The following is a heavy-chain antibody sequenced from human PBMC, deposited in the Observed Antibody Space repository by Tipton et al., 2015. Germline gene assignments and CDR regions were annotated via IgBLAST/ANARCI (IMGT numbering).Heavy chain of an antibody. Sequence: GSLRLSCAASGFTFSSYSMNWVRQAPGKGLEWVSYISSSSITRHYADSVKGRFTISRDNAKNSLYPQMNSLRDEDTAVYYCARVCGGSCDDAFDIWGQGTMVTVSS. CDR3: ARVCGGSCDDAFDI. CDR1: GFTFSSYS. J-gene: IGHJ3*02. D-gene: IGHD2-15*01. CDR2: ISSSSITR. V-gene: IGHV3-48*02.